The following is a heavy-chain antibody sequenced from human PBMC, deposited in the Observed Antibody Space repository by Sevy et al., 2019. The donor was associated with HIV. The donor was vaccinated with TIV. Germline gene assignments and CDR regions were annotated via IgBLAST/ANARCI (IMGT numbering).Heavy chain of an antibody. CDR2: IHSGGKI. J-gene: IGHJ6*02. CDR3: AREDIVLGEDNYYGIDV. Sequence: GGSLRLSCATSGFTFSIYAMSWVRQAPGKGPEWVSVIHSGGKISYADSVQGRFTISRDNSKNTLYLQMNSLRAEDTAVYYCAREDIVLGEDNYYGIDVWGQGTTVTVSS. V-gene: IGHV3-23*01. D-gene: IGHD2-15*01. CDR1: GFTFSIYA.